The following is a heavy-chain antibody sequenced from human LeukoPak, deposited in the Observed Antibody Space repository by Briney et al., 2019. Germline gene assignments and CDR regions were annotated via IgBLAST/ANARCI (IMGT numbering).Heavy chain of an antibody. CDR2: INPNSGNT. J-gene: IGHJ4*02. CDR3: ARGSYSSSWYPRNDFDY. V-gene: IGHV1-8*01. D-gene: IGHD6-13*01. Sequence: ASVKVSCKASGYTFTSYDINWVRQATGQGLEWMGWINPNSGNTGYAQKFQGRVTMTRNTSISTAYMGLSSLRSEDTAVYYCARGSYSSSWYPRNDFDYWGQGTLVTVSS. CDR1: GYTFTSYD.